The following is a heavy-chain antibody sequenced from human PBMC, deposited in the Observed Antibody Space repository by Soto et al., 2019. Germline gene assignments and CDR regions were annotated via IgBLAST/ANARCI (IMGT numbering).Heavy chain of an antibody. CDR3: ARDTVGPRGKQYYFDY. Sequence: SETLSLTCTVSGGSISSGGYYWSWIRQHPGKGLEWIGYIYYSGSTYYNPSLKSRVTISVDTSKNQFSLKLSSVTAADTAVYYCARDTVGPRGKQYYFDYWGQGTLVTVSS. CDR2: IYYSGST. D-gene: IGHD4-4*01. CDR1: GGSISSGGYY. J-gene: IGHJ4*02. V-gene: IGHV4-31*03.